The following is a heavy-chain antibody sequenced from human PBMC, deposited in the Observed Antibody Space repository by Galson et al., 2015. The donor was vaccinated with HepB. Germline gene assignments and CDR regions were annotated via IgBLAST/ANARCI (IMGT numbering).Heavy chain of an antibody. J-gene: IGHJ4*02. CDR3: ARWWEGAAPTEYYFDY. Sequence: ALRLCGAGAGVTCGSYAFDWGRQAPRTGLERVALISYDGTNTYNADSVKGRFTISRDNSKNTPNLQMNSLRVEDTAMYYCARWWEGAAPTEYYFDYWGQGTLVTVSS. V-gene: IGHV3-30-3*01. CDR2: ISYDGTNT. D-gene: IGHD1-26*01. CDR1: GVTCGSYA.